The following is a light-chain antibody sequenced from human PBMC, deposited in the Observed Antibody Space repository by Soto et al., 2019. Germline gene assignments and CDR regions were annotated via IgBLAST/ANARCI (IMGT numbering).Light chain of an antibody. Sequence: VLTQSPGTLSLSPGERATLSCRASQSLSSNSLAWYRQKPGQAPRLLIYGASSRAAGIPDRFSGSGSGTDFTLTINRLEPEDFALYYCQQYGSSPPTFGQGTKV. J-gene: IGKJ1*01. CDR2: GAS. CDR3: QQYGSSPPT. CDR1: QSLSSNS. V-gene: IGKV3-20*01.